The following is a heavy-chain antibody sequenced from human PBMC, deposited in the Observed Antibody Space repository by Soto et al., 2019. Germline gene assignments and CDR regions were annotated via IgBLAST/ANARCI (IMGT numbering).Heavy chain of an antibody. CDR1: GFTFSSIA. D-gene: IGHD6-13*01. CDR3: AMTQRLGGGQQRG. Sequence: EVQLLESGGGLVQPGGSLRLSCAASGFTFSSIAMSWVRQAPGKGLEWVSAISGSGANTYYADSVMGRLTISRDPSKSTRYLQKNSLRAEDTARYDSAMTQRLGGGQQRGWGQGTLVTVSS. V-gene: IGHV3-23*01. CDR2: ISGSGANT. J-gene: IGHJ4*02.